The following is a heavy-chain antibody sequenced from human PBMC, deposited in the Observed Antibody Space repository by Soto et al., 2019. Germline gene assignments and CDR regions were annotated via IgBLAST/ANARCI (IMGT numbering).Heavy chain of an antibody. D-gene: IGHD5-12*01. V-gene: IGHV4-34*01. Sequence: SETLSLTCAVYGGSFSGYYWSWIRQPPGKGLEWIGEINHSGSTNYNPSLKSRVTISVDTSKNQFSLKLSSVTAADTAVYYCARLGMATDYYYYGMDVWGQGTTVT. CDR3: ARLGMATDYYYYGMDV. CDR2: INHSGST. J-gene: IGHJ6*02. CDR1: GGSFSGYY.